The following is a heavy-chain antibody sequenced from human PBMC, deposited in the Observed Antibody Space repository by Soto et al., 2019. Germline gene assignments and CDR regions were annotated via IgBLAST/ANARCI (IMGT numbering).Heavy chain of an antibody. J-gene: IGHJ4*02. CDR1: GYTFTRYN. V-gene: IGHV1-46*01. D-gene: IGHD2-15*01. CDR3: ARVRGGGSEYFFDY. Sequence: ASVKVSCKASGYTFTRYNVHWVRQAPGQGLEWMAIINPSGGTTYYVQKFEGRVTLTTDTSTSTVYMELSSLRSDDTAVYYCARVRGGGSEYFFDYWGQGTLVTASS. CDR2: INPSGGTT.